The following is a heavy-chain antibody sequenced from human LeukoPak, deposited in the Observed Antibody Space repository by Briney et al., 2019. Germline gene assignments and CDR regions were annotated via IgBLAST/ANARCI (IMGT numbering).Heavy chain of an antibody. CDR1: GFTFSSYS. D-gene: IGHD6-6*01. V-gene: IGHV3-21*01. CDR3: ATYWVAARRYFDY. CDR2: ISSSSSYI. Sequence: GGSLRLSCAASGFTFSSYSMNWVRQAPGKGLEWVSSISSSSSYIYYADSVKGRFTISRDNAKNSLYLQMNSLRAEDTAVYYCATYWVAARRYFDYWGREPWSPSPQ. J-gene: IGHJ4*02.